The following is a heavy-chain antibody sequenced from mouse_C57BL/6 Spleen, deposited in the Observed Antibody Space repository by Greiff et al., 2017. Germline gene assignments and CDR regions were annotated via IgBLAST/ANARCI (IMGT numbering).Heavy chain of an antibody. CDR1: GYAFSSYW. D-gene: IGHD2-5*01. Sequence: VKLVESGAELVKPGASVKISCKASGYAFSSYWMNWVKQRPGKGLEWIGQIYPGDGDTNYNGKFKGKATLTADKSSSTAYMQLSSLTSEDSAVYFCARGEDSNFDYWGQGTTLTVSS. CDR3: ARGEDSNFDY. CDR2: IYPGDGDT. J-gene: IGHJ2*01. V-gene: IGHV1-80*01.